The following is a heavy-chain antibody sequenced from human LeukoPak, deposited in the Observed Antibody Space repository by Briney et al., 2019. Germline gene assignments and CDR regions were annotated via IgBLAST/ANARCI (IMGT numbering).Heavy chain of an antibody. Sequence: SETLSLTCTVSGGSISSYYWSWIRQPPGKGLEWIGYIYTSGSTNYNPSLKSRVTISVDTSKNQFSLKLSSVTAADTAVYYCARGSKKRSSSYYYDYYIDVWGKGTTVTVSS. CDR3: ARGSKKRSSSYYYDYYIDV. V-gene: IGHV4-4*09. CDR2: IYTSGST. CDR1: GGSISSYY. J-gene: IGHJ6*03. D-gene: IGHD6-6*01.